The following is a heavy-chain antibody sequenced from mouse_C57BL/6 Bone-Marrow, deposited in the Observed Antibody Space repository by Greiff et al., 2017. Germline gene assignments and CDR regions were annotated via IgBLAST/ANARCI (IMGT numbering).Heavy chain of an antibody. CDR1: GYTFTSYW. CDR3: ARRGSYYGSSPYYFDY. J-gene: IGHJ2*01. V-gene: IGHV1-64*01. CDR2: IHPNSGST. Sequence: VQLKQPGAELVKPGASVKLSCKASGYTFTSYWMHWVKQRPGQGLEWIGMIHPNSGSTNYNEKFKSKATLTVDKSSSTAYMQLSSLTSEDSAVYYCARRGSYYGSSPYYFDYWGQGTTLTVSS. D-gene: IGHD1-1*01.